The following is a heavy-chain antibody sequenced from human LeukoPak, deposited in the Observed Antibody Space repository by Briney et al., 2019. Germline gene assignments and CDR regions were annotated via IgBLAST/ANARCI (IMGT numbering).Heavy chain of an antibody. CDR1: GGSFSGCY. CDR2: INHSGST. V-gene: IGHV4-34*01. Sequence: PSETLSLTCAAYGGSFSGCYWSWIRQPPGKGLEWIGEINHSGSTNYNPSLKSRVTISVDTSKNQFSLKLSSVTAADTAVYYCARQGDYVKWFDPWGQGTLVTVSS. D-gene: IGHD4-17*01. CDR3: ARQGDYVKWFDP. J-gene: IGHJ5*02.